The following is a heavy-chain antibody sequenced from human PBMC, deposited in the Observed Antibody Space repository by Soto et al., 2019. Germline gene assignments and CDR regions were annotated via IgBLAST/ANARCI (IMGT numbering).Heavy chain of an antibody. V-gene: IGHV3-11*01. J-gene: IGHJ4*02. Sequence: GSLRLSCAASGFTFSDYYMSWIRQAPGKGLEWVSYISSSGSTIYYADSVKGRFTISRDNAKNSLYLQMNSLRAEDTAVYYCARGPTPPYSSSWHHDYWGQGTLVTVSS. CDR1: GFTFSDYY. D-gene: IGHD6-13*01. CDR3: ARGPTPPYSSSWHHDY. CDR2: ISSSGSTI.